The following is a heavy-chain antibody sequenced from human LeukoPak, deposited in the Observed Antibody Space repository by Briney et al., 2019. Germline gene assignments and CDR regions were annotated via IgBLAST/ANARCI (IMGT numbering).Heavy chain of an antibody. CDR3: ARDRGQQLVQDY. CDR2: IYTSGST. J-gene: IGHJ4*02. V-gene: IGHV4-4*07. D-gene: IGHD6-13*01. Sequence: TSETLSLTCTVSGGSISSYYWSWIRQPGGNGLEWIGRIYTSGSTNYNPSLKSRVTMSVDTSKNQFSLKLSSVTAADTAVYYCARDRGQQLVQDYWGQGTLVTVSS. CDR1: GGSISSYY.